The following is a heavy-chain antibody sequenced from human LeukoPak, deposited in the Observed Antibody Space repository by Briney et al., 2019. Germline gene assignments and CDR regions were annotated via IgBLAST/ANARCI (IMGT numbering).Heavy chain of an antibody. CDR1: GGTFSRYA. CDR2: IIPILGIA. D-gene: IGHD6-19*01. V-gene: IGHV1-69*04. J-gene: IGHJ4*02. Sequence: SVKVSCKASGGTFSRYAISWVRQAPGQGLEWMGRIIPILGIANYAQKFQGRVTITADKSTSTAYMELSSLRSEDTAVYYCARSAGHSSGSFDYWGQGTLVTVSS. CDR3: ARSAGHSSGSFDY.